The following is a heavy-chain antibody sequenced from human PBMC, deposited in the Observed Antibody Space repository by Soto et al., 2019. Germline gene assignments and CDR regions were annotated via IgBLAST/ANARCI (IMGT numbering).Heavy chain of an antibody. CDR2: ISGSGGST. Sequence: SRRLSCVPSRFPFSSFAMSWVRQPPRKGLEGVSAISGSGGSTYYGDSVKGRFTISRDNSKNTLYLQMNSLRAEDTAVYYCAKDLFDRTTICAFDIWGQVRMVTASS. CDR3: AKDLFDRTTICAFDI. J-gene: IGHJ3*02. V-gene: IGHV3-23*01. D-gene: IGHD4-4*01. CDR1: RFPFSSFA.